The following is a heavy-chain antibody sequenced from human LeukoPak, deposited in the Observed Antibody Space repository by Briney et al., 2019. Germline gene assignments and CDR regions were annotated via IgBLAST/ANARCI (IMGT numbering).Heavy chain of an antibody. CDR3: AKYGGGSQARSFEY. CDR2: ISGNGDYP. D-gene: IGHD3-16*01. J-gene: IGHJ4*02. CDR1: GFTFTNSA. Sequence: QPGGSLRLSCAASGFTFTNSAMGWVRQAPGKGLEWVSTISGNGDYPDSADSVKGRFTISTDSSKNTLYLQMNSLRAEDTAVYYCAKYGGGSQARSFEYWGQGTLVTVSS. V-gene: IGHV3-23*01.